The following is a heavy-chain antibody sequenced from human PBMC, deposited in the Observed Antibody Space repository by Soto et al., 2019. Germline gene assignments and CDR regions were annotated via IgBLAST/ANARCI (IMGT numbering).Heavy chain of an antibody. Sequence: GGSLRLSCAASGFTFSSYWMHWVRQAPGKGLVWVSRINSDGSSTSYADSVKGRFTISRDNAKNTLYPQMNSLGAEDTAVYYCAREKQQLVPWFDPWGQGTLVTVSS. CDR2: INSDGSST. D-gene: IGHD6-13*01. V-gene: IGHV3-74*01. CDR3: AREKQQLVPWFDP. J-gene: IGHJ5*02. CDR1: GFTFSSYW.